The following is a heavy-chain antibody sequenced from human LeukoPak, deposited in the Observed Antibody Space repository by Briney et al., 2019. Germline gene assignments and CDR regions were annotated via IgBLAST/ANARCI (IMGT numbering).Heavy chain of an antibody. V-gene: IGHV4-61*01. J-gene: IGHJ4*02. CDR2: IDYSGAT. D-gene: IGHD3-10*01. Sequence: KTSETLSLTCTVSGGSISSSSYYWNWIRQSPGMELEWVGYIDYSGATKYNPSLKSRVTISLDTSKNQLSLKLGSVTAADTAVYYCARGQVVRGVSFDYWGQGTLVTVSS. CDR3: ARGQVVRGVSFDY. CDR1: GGSISSSSYY.